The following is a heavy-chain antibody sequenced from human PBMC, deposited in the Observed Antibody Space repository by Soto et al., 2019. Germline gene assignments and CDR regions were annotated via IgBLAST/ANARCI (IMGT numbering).Heavy chain of an antibody. Sequence: SETLSLTCTVSGGSISSGDYYWSWIRQPPGKGLEWIGYIYYSGSTYYNPSLKSRVTISVDTSKNQFSLKLSSVTAADTAVYYCAREGYYYDSSGYQVYYFDYWGQGTLVT. J-gene: IGHJ4*02. V-gene: IGHV4-30-4*01. CDR1: GGSISSGDYY. D-gene: IGHD3-22*01. CDR3: AREGYYYDSSGYQVYYFDY. CDR2: IYYSGST.